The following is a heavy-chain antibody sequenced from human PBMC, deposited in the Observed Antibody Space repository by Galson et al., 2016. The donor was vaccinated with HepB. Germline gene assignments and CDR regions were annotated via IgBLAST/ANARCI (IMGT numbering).Heavy chain of an antibody. J-gene: IGHJ6*02. D-gene: IGHD2-8*01. CDR2: IKQDGSEK. V-gene: IGHV3-7*01. CDR1: GFTFTTYW. CDR3: ARDKSAHCNNGLCYRYNYYYYGLDL. Sequence: SLRLSCAASGFTFTTYWMSWVRQAPGKGLEWVANIKQDGSEKNYVEAVKGRFTISRDSSKNSLYLQMNSLRAEDTAVYYCARDKSAHCNNGLCYRYNYYYYGLDLWGQGTTVTVSS.